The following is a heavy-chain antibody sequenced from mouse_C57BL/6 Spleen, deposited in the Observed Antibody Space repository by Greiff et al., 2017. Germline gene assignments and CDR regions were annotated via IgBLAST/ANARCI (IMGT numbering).Heavy chain of an antibody. Sequence: QVQLKQPGAELVKPGASVKMSCKASGYTFTSYWITWVKQRPGQGLEWIGDIYPGSGSTNYNEKFKSKATLTVDTSSSTAYMQLSSLTSEDSAVYYCAREVRRYWYFDVWGTGTTVTVSS. V-gene: IGHV1-55*01. J-gene: IGHJ1*03. CDR3: AREVRRYWYFDV. CDR2: IYPGSGST. CDR1: GYTFTSYW.